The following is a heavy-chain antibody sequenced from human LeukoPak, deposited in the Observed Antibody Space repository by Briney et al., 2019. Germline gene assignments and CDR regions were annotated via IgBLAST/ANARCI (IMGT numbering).Heavy chain of an antibody. CDR2: ISDFASTV. J-gene: IGHJ5*02. CDR1: GFSVSSSE. V-gene: IGHV3-48*03. D-gene: IGHD6-19*01. Sequence: GGSLRLSCAASGFSVSSSEMNWVRQAPGKGLEWVSYISDFASTVYYADSVKGRFTISRDTAKNSLDLQMNSLRAEDTAVYYCARGMYHSGWYNWFDAWGQGTLVTVSS. CDR3: ARGMYHSGWYNWFDA.